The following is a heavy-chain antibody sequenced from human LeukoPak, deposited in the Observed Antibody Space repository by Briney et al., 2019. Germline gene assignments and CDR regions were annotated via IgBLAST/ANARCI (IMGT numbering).Heavy chain of an antibody. V-gene: IGHV3-30*02. CDR2: IRYDGTNK. CDR3: AKAQYTSSWGPFDY. Sequence: GGSLRLSCAASGFTFSSYGMHWVRQAPGKGLEWVAFIRYDGTNKYYADSVKGRFTISRDNSKNTLYLQMNSLRAEDTAFYYCAKAQYTSSWGPFDYWGQGTLVTVSS. J-gene: IGHJ4*02. CDR1: GFTFSSYG. D-gene: IGHD6-13*01.